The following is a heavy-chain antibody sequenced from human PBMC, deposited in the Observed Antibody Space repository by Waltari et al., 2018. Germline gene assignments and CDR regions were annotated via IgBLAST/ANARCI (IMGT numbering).Heavy chain of an antibody. V-gene: IGHV3-30*04. CDR3: ARDYCDRTNCHGMDV. CDR1: DFTFSSSA. D-gene: IGHD3-22*01. CDR2: LSYNARNI. Sequence: QVQLVESGGGVVQPGRSLRLSCEASDFTFSSSAMHWVRQAPGKGLEWVAVLSYNARNIYYVDSVKGRFTISRDNSKKTLYLQMNSRRAEDTAVYYCARDYCDRTNCHGMDVWGQGTTVTVSS. J-gene: IGHJ6*02.